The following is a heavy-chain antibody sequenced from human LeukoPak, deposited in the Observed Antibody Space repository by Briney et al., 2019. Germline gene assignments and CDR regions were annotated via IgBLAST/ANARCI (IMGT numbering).Heavy chain of an antibody. J-gene: IGHJ3*02. Sequence: SETLSLTCTVSGGSISSGDYYWSWIRQPPGKGLEWIGYIYYSGSTYYNPSLKSRVTISVDTSKNQFSLKLSSVTAADTAVYYCARVGFEESTVVTPGAFDIWGQGTMVTVSS. CDR2: IYYSGST. V-gene: IGHV4-30-4*08. D-gene: IGHD4-23*01. CDR3: ARVGFEESTVVTPGAFDI. CDR1: GGSISSGDYY.